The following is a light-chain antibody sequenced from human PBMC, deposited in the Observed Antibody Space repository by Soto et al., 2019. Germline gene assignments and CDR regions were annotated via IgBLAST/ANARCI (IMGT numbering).Light chain of an antibody. Sequence: QSVLTQPASVSGSPGQSITISCTGTSSDVGSYDLVSWYQQHPGKAPKLVIYEVTKRPSGVSNRFSGSKSGNTASLTISGLQAEDEADYDCCSYAGISNPPVVFGGGTKLTVL. V-gene: IGLV2-23*02. CDR3: CSYAGISNPPVV. CDR2: EVT. CDR1: SSDVGSYDL. J-gene: IGLJ2*01.